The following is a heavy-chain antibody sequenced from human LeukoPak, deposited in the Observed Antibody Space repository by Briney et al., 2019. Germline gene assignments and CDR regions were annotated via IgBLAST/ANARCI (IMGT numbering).Heavy chain of an antibody. CDR2: IYYSGST. V-gene: IGHV4-31*03. CDR1: GDSISSGGYY. Sequence: SETLSLTCTVSGDSISSGGYYWSWIRQHPGKGLEWIGYIYYSGSTYYNPSLKSRVTISVDTSKNQFSLKLSSVTAADTAVYYCAAGYDGYYYGMDVWGQGTTVTVSS. J-gene: IGHJ6*02. CDR3: AAGYDGYYYGMDV. D-gene: IGHD5-12*01.